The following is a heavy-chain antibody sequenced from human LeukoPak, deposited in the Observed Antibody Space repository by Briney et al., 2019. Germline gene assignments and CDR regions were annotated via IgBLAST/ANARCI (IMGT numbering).Heavy chain of an antibody. CDR2: INPNSGDT. Sequence: ASVKVSCKASGYTFTTYHLHWVRQAPGQGLEWMGRINPNSGDTNYAQKFQGRVTMTTDTTISTAYMDLSGPRSDDTAMYYCAREIRRGAGDWFDPWGQGTLVTVSS. CDR3: AREIRRGAGDWFDP. V-gene: IGHV1-2*06. J-gene: IGHJ5*02. D-gene: IGHD1-26*01. CDR1: GYTFTTYH.